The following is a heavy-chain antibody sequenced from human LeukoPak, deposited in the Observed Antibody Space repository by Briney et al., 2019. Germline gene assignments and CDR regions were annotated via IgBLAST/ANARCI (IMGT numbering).Heavy chain of an antibody. CDR2: VYTSGNT. V-gene: IGHV4-61*02. CDR3: ARGGTIFTFFDY. J-gene: IGHJ4*02. D-gene: IGHD5-24*01. CDR1: GGSINSGDYY. Sequence: PSQTLSLTCTVSGGSINSGDYYWSWIRQPAGKGLEWIGRVYTSGNTLYSPSLKSRVAISIDRSKNQFFLKLTSVTAADTALYHCARGGTIFTFFDYWGQGIVVTVSS.